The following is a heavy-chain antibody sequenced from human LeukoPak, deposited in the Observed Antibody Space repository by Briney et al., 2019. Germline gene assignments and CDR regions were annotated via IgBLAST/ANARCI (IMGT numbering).Heavy chain of an antibody. CDR3: TRGLDHSKTAY. D-gene: IGHD4-11*01. CDR1: GESFIAYY. J-gene: IGHJ4*02. Sequence: KPSETLSLTCAVSGESFIAYYWSWIRQPPGKRLEWIGEIHPSGSTNYNPSLKSRVTISVDTSTNQVSLKLNSATAADPSIYYCTRGLDHSKTAYWGQGALVPVSS. V-gene: IGHV4-34*01. CDR2: IHPSGST.